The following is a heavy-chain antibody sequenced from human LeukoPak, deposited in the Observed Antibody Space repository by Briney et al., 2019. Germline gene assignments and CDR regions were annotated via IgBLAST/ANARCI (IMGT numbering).Heavy chain of an antibody. CDR2: TYYRSKWYN. CDR1: GDSVSSNIAA. J-gene: IGHJ4*02. Sequence: SQTLSLTCAISGDSVSSNIAAWNWIRQSPSRGLEWLGRTYYRSKWYNDYSVSVKSRITITPDTSKNQFSLQLNSVTPEDTAVYYCARAHVAAADLDYWGQGTLVTVSS. CDR3: ARAHVAAADLDY. D-gene: IGHD6-13*01. V-gene: IGHV6-1*01.